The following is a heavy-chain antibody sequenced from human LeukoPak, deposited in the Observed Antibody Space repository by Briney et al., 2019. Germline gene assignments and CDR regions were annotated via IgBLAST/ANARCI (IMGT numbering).Heavy chain of an antibody. V-gene: IGHV4-39*01. CDR3: ARIAARRIDY. Sequence: SETLSLTCTVSGGSISSSSYYWGWIRQPPGKGLEWIGSIYYSGSTYYNPSLKSQVTISVDTSRNQFSLKLSSVTAADTAVYYCARIAARRIDYWGQGTLVTVSS. J-gene: IGHJ4*02. CDR1: GGSISSSSYY. CDR2: IYYSGST. D-gene: IGHD6-6*01.